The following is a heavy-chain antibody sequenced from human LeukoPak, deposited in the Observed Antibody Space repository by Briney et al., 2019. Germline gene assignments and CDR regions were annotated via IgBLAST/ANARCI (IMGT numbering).Heavy chain of an antibody. J-gene: IGHJ4*02. D-gene: IGHD5-18*01. V-gene: IGHV4-28*01. CDR3: ARIGSDDTALDY. CDR2: IYYSGST. CDR1: GYSISSSNW. Sequence: MPSETLSLTCAVSGYSISSSNWWGWIRQPPGKGLEWIGYIYYSGSTYYNPSLKSRVTMSVDTSKNQFSLKLSSVTAVDTAVYYRARIGSDDTALDYWGQGTLVTVSS.